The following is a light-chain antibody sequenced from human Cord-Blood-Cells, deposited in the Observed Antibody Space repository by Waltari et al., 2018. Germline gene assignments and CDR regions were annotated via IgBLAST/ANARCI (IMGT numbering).Light chain of an antibody. V-gene: IGKV2-28*01. CDR1: QSLLHSNGYNY. Sequence: DIVMTQSPLSLPVTPGEPASISCRSSQSLLHSNGYNYLDWYLQKPGQSPQLLIYLGSNCAGGVPDRFSGSGSGTDFTLKISRVEAEDVGVYYCMQALQTSYTFGQGTKLEIK. J-gene: IGKJ2*01. CDR2: LGS. CDR3: MQALQTSYT.